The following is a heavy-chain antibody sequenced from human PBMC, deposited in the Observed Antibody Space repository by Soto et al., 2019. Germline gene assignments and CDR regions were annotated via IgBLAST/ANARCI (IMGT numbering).Heavy chain of an antibody. CDR1: GGSISSYY. V-gene: IGHV4-59*08. Sequence: QVQLQESGPGLVKPSETLSLTCTVSGGSISSYYWSWIRQPPGKGLEWIGYIYYSGSTNYNPSLKSRVTISVDTSKNQLSLKLRSVTAADTAVYYCARRYGYYFDCWGQGALVTVSS. CDR2: IYYSGST. J-gene: IGHJ4*02. CDR3: ARRYGYYFDC. D-gene: IGHD4-17*01.